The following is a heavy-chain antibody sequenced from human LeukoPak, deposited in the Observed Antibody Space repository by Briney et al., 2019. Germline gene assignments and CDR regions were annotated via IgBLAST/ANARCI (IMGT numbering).Heavy chain of an antibody. D-gene: IGHD4-23*01. CDR1: GYTFTSYG. CDR2: ISAYNGNT. J-gene: IGHJ4*02. CDR3: ARDGTTVVTRGLFDY. Sequence: ASVKVSCKASGYTFTSYGISWVRQAPGQGLEWMGWISAYNGNTNYAQKLQGRVTMTRDTSTSTVYMELSSLRSEDTAVYYCARDGTTVVTRGLFDYWGQGTLVTVSS. V-gene: IGHV1-18*01.